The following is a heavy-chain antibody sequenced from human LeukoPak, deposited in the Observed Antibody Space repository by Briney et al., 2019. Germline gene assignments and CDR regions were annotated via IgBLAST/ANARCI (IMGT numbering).Heavy chain of an antibody. D-gene: IGHD3-22*01. CDR3: ARDGDYYDSSGGGDAFDI. CDR1: GFTLSSYG. V-gene: IGHV3-33*01. J-gene: IGHJ3*02. CDR2: IWYDGSNK. Sequence: GGSLRLSCAASGFTLSSYGMHWVRQAPGKGLEWVAVIWYDGSNKYYADSVKGRFTISRDNSKNTLYLQMNSLRAEDTAVYYCARDGDYYDSSGGGDAFDIWGQGTMVTVSS.